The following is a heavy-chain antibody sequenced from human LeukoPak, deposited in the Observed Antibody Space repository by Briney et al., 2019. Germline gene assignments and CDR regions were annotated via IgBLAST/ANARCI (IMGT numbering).Heavy chain of an antibody. D-gene: IGHD3-16*02. CDR2: INHSGST. CDR1: GGSFSGYY. CDR3: AGRPVRAKGGSYRKYCFDY. V-gene: IGHV4-34*01. J-gene: IGHJ4*02. Sequence: PSETLSLTCAVYGGSFSGYYWSWIRQPPGKGLEWIGEINHSGSTNYNPSLKSRVTISVDTSKNQFSLKLSSVTAADTAVYYCAGRPVRAKGGSYRKYCFDYWGQGTLVTVSS.